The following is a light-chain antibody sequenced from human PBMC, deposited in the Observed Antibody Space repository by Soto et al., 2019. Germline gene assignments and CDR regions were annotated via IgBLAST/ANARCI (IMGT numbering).Light chain of an antibody. V-gene: IGKV4-1*01. CDR3: QQYGNSPWT. CDR2: DAS. J-gene: IGKJ1*01. CDR1: QSVLYSSNNMNY. Sequence: DVVLTQSPDSLAVALGERATIICKSSQSVLYSSNNMNYLAWYQQKPGKAPNLLIYDASILQSGVPSRFRGSGSGTEFTLTITRLEPEDFEVYHCQQYGNSPWTFGQGTKVDIK.